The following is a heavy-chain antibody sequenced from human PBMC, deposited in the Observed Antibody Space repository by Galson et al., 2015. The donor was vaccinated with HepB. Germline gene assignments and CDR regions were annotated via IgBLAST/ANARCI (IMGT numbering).Heavy chain of an antibody. Sequence: SVKVSCKASGYTFTTYGISWVRQAPGEGLEWMGRITPNNGKTNYAQKLQGRVTMTTDTSTSTAYMELRSLRPDDTAVYYCARGGLGDWGQGTLVTVSS. V-gene: IGHV1-18*01. CDR2: ITPNNGKT. D-gene: IGHD3-16*01. CDR1: GYTFTTYG. J-gene: IGHJ4*02. CDR3: ARGGLGD.